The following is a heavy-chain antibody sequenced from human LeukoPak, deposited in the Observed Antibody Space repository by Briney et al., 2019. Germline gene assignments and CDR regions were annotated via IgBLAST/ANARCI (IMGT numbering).Heavy chain of an antibody. CDR2: VYTTGTT. Sequence: SETLSLTCTVSGGSISNYYWTWIRQPAGKGLEWIGRVYTTGTTNYNPSLKSRVTMSVDTSENQFSLKLSSVTAADTAVYYCARGMGSSRAFDYWGQGTLVTVSS. D-gene: IGHD6-13*01. CDR3: ARGMGSSRAFDY. CDR1: GGSISNYY. V-gene: IGHV4-4*07. J-gene: IGHJ4*02.